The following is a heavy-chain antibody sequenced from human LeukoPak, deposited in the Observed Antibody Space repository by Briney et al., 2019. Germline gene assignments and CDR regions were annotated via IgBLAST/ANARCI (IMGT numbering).Heavy chain of an antibody. D-gene: IGHD6-6*01. J-gene: IGHJ4*02. V-gene: IGHV3-30*01. CDR1: GFTFSNYP. CDR2: ISYDGRND. Sequence: GESLRLSCAASGFTFSNYPMHWVRRAPGKGLEWVALISYDGRNDYFAESVEGRFTISRDNFKNTLFLQMNTLRAEDTAVYFCARRSGSSFDYWGQGTVVAVSS. CDR3: ARRSGSSFDY.